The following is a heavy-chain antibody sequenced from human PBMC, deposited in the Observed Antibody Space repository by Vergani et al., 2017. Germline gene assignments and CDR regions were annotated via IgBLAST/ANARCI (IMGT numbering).Heavy chain of an antibody. CDR3: ARSVRSIAARDYFDY. V-gene: IGHV3-21*01. CDR1: GFTFSSYS. CDR2: ISSSSSYI. J-gene: IGHJ4*02. Sequence: EVQLVESGGGLVKPGGSLRLSCAASGFTFSSYSMNWVRQAPGKGLEWVSSISSSSSYIYYADSVKGRFTISRDNAKNSLYLQMNSLRAEDTAVYYCARSVRSIAARDYFDYWGQGTLVTVSS. D-gene: IGHD6-6*01.